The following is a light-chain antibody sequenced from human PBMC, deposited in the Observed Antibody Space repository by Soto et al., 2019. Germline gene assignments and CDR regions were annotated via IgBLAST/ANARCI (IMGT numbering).Light chain of an antibody. Sequence: DIHITQSPSSLSASVGDRVTITCRASHNIDTFLNWYQQEPGKAPKLLIYAASILQGGVPSRFSASGSGTDFTLTISSLQPEDFATYFCQQCYSSPTFGPGTKVDIK. CDR3: QQCYSSPT. J-gene: IGKJ3*01. V-gene: IGKV1-39*01. CDR2: AAS. CDR1: HNIDTF.